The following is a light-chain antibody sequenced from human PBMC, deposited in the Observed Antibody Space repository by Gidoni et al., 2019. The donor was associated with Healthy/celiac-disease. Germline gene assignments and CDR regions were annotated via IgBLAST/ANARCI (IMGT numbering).Light chain of an antibody. Sequence: SALTQPASVSGSPGQSITISCTGTSRDVGGYNYISWYQQHPGIVPKLMIYDVSNRPSCFSNRFSGSKTGNTASLTISGLQAEDEAYYYCSSYTSSSTLVFGGGTKLTVL. V-gene: IGLV2-14*03. CDR1: SRDVGGYNY. J-gene: IGLJ3*02. CDR2: DVS. CDR3: SSYTSSSTLV.